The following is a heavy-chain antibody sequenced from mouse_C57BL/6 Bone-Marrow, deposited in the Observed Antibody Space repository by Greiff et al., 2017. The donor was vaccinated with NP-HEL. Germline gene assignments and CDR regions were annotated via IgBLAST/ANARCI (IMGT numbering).Heavy chain of an antibody. Sequence: EVKVEESGEGLVKPGGSLKLSCAASGFTFSSYAMSWVRQTPEKRLEWVAYISSGGDYIYYADTVKGRFTISRDNARNTLYLQMSSLKSEDTAMYYCTRDMRLRREAFFAYWGQGTLVTVSA. CDR2: ISSGGDYI. CDR1: GFTFSSYA. V-gene: IGHV5-9-1*02. D-gene: IGHD2-4*01. J-gene: IGHJ3*01. CDR3: TRDMRLRREAFFAY.